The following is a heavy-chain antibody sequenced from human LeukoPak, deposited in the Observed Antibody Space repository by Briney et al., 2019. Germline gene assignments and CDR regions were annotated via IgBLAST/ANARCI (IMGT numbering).Heavy chain of an antibody. J-gene: IGHJ4*02. Sequence: TSETLSLTCAVYGGSFSGYYWSWIRQPPGKGLEWIGEINHSGSTNYNPSLKSRVTISVDTSKNQFSLKLSSVTAADTAVYFCARGPPTDYYDSSGFYYVFDYWGQGTLVTVSP. CDR1: GGSFSGYY. V-gene: IGHV4-34*01. CDR3: ARGPPTDYYDSSGFYYVFDY. D-gene: IGHD3-22*01. CDR2: INHSGST.